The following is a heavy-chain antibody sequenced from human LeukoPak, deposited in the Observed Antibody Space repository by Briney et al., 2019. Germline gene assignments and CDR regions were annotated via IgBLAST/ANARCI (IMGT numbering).Heavy chain of an antibody. V-gene: IGHV3-21*01. CDR1: GFTFSGYS. CDR3: ARGSAAGTGGYYYGMDV. Sequence: GGSLRLSCAASGFTFSGYSMNWVRQAPGKGLEWVSSISSSSYIYYAASVKGRFTISRDNAKNSLYLQMNSLRAEDTAVYYCARGSAAGTGGYYYGMDVWGKGTTVTVSS. J-gene: IGHJ6*04. D-gene: IGHD6-13*01. CDR2: ISSSSYI.